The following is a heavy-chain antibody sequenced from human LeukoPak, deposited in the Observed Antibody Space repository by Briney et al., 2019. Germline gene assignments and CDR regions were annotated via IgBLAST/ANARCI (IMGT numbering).Heavy chain of an antibody. D-gene: IGHD5-18*01. CDR2: ISGSGGST. Sequence: TGGSLRLSCAASGFTFSSYAMSWVRQAPGKGLEWVSAISGSGGSTYYADSVKGRFTISRDNSKNTLYLQMNSLRAEDTAVYYCARDLGYSYGYSAWGQGTLVTVSS. V-gene: IGHV3-23*01. CDR3: ARDLGYSYGYSA. J-gene: IGHJ5*02. CDR1: GFTFSSYA.